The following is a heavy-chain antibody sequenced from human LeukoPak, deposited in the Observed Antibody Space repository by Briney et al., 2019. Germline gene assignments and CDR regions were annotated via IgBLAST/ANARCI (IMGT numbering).Heavy chain of an antibody. D-gene: IGHD3-22*01. CDR3: ARGAGITMIVVVPNYYYYGMDV. J-gene: IGHJ6*02. CDR1: GGTFSSYA. CDR2: IIPILGIA. V-gene: IGHV1-69*04. Sequence: SVKVSCKASGGTFSSYAISWVRQAPGQGLEWMGRIIPILGIANYAQKFQGRVTITADKSTSTAYMELSSLRSEDTAVYYCARGAGITMIVVVPNYYYYGMDVWGQGTTVTVSS.